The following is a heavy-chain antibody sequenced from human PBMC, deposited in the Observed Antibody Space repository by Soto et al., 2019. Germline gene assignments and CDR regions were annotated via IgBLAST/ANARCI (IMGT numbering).Heavy chain of an antibody. V-gene: IGHV4-59*01. CDR2: IYYSGST. J-gene: IGHJ4*02. CDR1: GGSISSYY. CDR3: ARERGNYDRDFDY. D-gene: IGHD1-7*01. Sequence: PSETLSLTCSVSGGSISSYYWSWIRQPPGKGLEWIGYIYYSGSTNYNPSLKSRVTISVDTSKNQFSLKLSSVTAADTAVYYCARERGNYDRDFDYWGQGTLVTVSS.